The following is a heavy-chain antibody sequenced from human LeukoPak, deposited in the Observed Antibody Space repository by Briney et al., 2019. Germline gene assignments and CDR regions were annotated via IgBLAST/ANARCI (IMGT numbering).Heavy chain of an antibody. V-gene: IGHV3-7*01. J-gene: IGHJ6*03. D-gene: IGHD3-9*01. Sequence: GGSLRLSCAASGFTFSSYWMSWVRQAPGKGLEWVANIKQDGSEKYYVDSVKDRFTISRDNAKNSLYLQMNSLRAEDTAVYYCARDRRYFDWLYYYYYMDVWGKGTTVTVSS. CDR2: IKQDGSEK. CDR1: GFTFSSYW. CDR3: ARDRRYFDWLYYYYYMDV.